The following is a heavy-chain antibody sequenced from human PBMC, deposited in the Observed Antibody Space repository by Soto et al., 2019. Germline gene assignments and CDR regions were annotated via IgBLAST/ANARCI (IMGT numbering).Heavy chain of an antibody. V-gene: IGHV3-33*01. CDR1: GFTFSSYG. Sequence: GGSLRLSCAASGFTFSSYGMHWVRQAPGKGLEWVAVIWYDGSNKYYADSVKGRFTISRDNSKNTLYLQMNSLRAEDTAVYYCARVLELPPQYYYYGMDVWGQGTTVTVPS. J-gene: IGHJ6*02. D-gene: IGHD1-7*01. CDR3: ARVLELPPQYYYYGMDV. CDR2: IWYDGSNK.